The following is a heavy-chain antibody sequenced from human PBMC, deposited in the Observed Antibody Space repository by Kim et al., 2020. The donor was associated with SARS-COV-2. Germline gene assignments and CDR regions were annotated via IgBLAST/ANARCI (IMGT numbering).Heavy chain of an antibody. CDR3: ARLNSDSGKYFWFDP. J-gene: IGHJ5*02. D-gene: IGHD1-26*01. V-gene: IGHV4-4*02. CDR2: IYHSGGT. Sequence: SETLSLTCAVSNGSISGNWWTWVRQPPGKGLEWIGEIYHSGGTTYNASLRSRVTISVDKSKNHFSLNLSSVTAADTAVYYCARLNSDSGKYFWFDPWGQG. CDR1: NGSISGNW.